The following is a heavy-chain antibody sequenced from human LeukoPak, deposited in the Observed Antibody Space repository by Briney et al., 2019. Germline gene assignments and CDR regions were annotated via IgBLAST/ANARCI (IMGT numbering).Heavy chain of an antibody. D-gene: IGHD3-22*01. CDR3: ARNVGRYYYDSSGYLL. Sequence: PSETLSLTCAVSGGSFSGYYWSWIRQPPGKGLEWIGEINHSGSTNYNPSLKSRVTISVDTSKNQFSLKLSSVTAADTAVYYCARNVGRYYYDSSGYLLWGQGTLVTVSS. CDR2: INHSGST. J-gene: IGHJ4*02. CDR1: GGSFSGYY. V-gene: IGHV4-34*01.